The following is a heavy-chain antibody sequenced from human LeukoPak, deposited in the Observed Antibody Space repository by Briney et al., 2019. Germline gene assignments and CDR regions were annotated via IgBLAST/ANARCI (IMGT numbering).Heavy chain of an antibody. Sequence: GGSLRLSCAASGFTFDDYGMSWVRQAPGKGLEWVSGINWNGGSTGYADSVKGRFTISRDNAKNSLNLQMNSLRAEDTALYHCARSYDSSGYYVAMFDPWGQGTLVTVSS. CDR1: GFTFDDYG. V-gene: IGHV3-20*01. CDR2: INWNGGST. CDR3: ARSYDSSGYYVAMFDP. D-gene: IGHD3-22*01. J-gene: IGHJ5*02.